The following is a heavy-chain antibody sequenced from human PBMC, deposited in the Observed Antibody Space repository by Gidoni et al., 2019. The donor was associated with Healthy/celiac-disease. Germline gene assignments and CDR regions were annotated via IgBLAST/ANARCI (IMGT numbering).Heavy chain of an antibody. J-gene: IGHJ4*02. D-gene: IGHD3-3*01. Sequence: EVQLLESGGGLVQPGGSLRLSCAASGFTFSSYAMSWVRQAPGKGLEWVSAISGSGGSTYYADSVKGRSTISRDNSKNTLYLQMNSLRAEDTAVYYCAKDGSAFYDFWSGYYQDYWGQGTLVTVSS. CDR2: ISGSGGST. CDR3: AKDGSAFYDFWSGYYQDY. V-gene: IGHV3-23*01. CDR1: GFTFSSYA.